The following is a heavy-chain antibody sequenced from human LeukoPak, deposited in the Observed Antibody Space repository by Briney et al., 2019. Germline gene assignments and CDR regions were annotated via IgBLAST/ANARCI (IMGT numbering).Heavy chain of an antibody. V-gene: IGHV1-69*13. Sequence: SVKVSCKASEGTFNSYAISWVRQAPGQGLEWMGGIISIFGTTNYVQKLQGRVTITADESTSAAYMELRSLRSEDTAMYYCAIGRFRYYDTSGYYPPFDSWGQGTLVTVSS. D-gene: IGHD3-22*01. J-gene: IGHJ4*02. CDR1: EGTFNSYA. CDR3: AIGRFRYYDTSGYYPPFDS. CDR2: IISIFGTT.